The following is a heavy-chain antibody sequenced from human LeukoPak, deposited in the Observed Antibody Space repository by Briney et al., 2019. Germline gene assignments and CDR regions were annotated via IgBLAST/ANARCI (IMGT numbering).Heavy chain of an antibody. Sequence: GGSLRLSCAASGFTVSSNYMSWVRQAPGKGLEWVSVIYSGGSTYYADSVKGRFTISRDNSKNTLYLQMNSLRAEDTAVYYCARDLTMVRGVIYGGGDYYYGMDVWGQGATVTVSS. CDR1: GFTVSSNY. D-gene: IGHD3-10*01. CDR3: ARDLTMVRGVIYGGGDYYYGMDV. J-gene: IGHJ6*02. CDR2: IYSGGST. V-gene: IGHV3-66*01.